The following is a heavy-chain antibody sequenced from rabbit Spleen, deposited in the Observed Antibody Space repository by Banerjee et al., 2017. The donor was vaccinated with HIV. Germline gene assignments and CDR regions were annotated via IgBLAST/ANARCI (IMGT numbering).Heavy chain of an antibody. CDR1: GFSFTNGAV. V-gene: IGHV1S7*01. CDR2: IDPVFGIT. D-gene: IGHD4-1*01. CDR3: VREVAAKFNL. Sequence: QSLQESGGGLVKPGGTLTLTCTASGFSFTNGAVMSWVRQAPGKGLEWIGCIDPVFGITYYANWVNGRFTISSHNAQNTLFLQLNSLTAADTATYFCVREVAAKFNLWGPGTLVTVS. J-gene: IGHJ4*01.